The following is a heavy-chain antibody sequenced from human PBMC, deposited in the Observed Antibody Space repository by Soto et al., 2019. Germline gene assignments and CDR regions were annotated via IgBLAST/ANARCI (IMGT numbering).Heavy chain of an antibody. J-gene: IGHJ6*02. CDR3: VYCSGGSCRPYGMDV. D-gene: IGHD2-15*01. Sequence: GGSLRLSCAGSVFTLSDHYIDWVRQAPGKGLEWVAVISYDGSNKYYADSVKGRSTISRDNSKNTLYLQMSSLRAEDTAVYYCVYCSGGSCRPYGMDVWGQGTTVTVSS. V-gene: IGHV3-30*03. CDR2: ISYDGSNK. CDR1: VFTLSDHY.